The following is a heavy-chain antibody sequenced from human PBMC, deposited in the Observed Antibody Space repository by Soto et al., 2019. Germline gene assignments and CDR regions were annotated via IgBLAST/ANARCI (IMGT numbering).Heavy chain of an antibody. V-gene: IGHV4-34*01. Sequence: PSETLSLTCAVYGGSFSGYYWSWIRQPPGKGLEWIGEINHSGSTNYNPSLKSRVTISVDTSKNQFSLKLSSVTAADTAVYYCARGIISSSWQQRRENWFDPWGQGTLVTVSS. J-gene: IGHJ5*02. CDR1: GGSFSGYY. D-gene: IGHD6-13*01. CDR3: ARGIISSSWQQRRENWFDP. CDR2: INHSGST.